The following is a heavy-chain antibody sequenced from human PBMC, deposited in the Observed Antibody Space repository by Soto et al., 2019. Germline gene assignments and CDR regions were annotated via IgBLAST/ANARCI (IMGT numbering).Heavy chain of an antibody. CDR2: IYYSGST. CDR1: GASISSYY. D-gene: IGHD4-17*01. Sequence: SETLSLTCTVSGASISSYYWSWIRQPPGKGLEWIGYIYYSGSTNYNPSLKSRVTISIDTSKNQFSLKLSSVTAADSAVYYCARVGWTTVGYYFDYWGQGTLVTVS. J-gene: IGHJ4*02. CDR3: ARVGWTTVGYYFDY. V-gene: IGHV4-59*01.